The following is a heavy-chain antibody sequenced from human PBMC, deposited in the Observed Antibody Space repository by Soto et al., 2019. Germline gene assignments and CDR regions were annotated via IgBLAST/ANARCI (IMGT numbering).Heavy chain of an antibody. CDR1: GYNFTNYW. V-gene: IGHV5-51*01. CDR2: IYPGDSDT. Sequence: EVQLEQSGAEVKKPGESLKISCKGSGYNFTNYWIGWVRQMPGKGLESMGIIYPGDSDTRYSPSFQGQVTISADKSISTAYLQWSSLKASDTAMYYCAGGGVRGVVTRTRDYYGMDVWGQGTTVTVSS. CDR3: AGGGVRGVVTRTRDYYGMDV. D-gene: IGHD3-10*01. J-gene: IGHJ6*02.